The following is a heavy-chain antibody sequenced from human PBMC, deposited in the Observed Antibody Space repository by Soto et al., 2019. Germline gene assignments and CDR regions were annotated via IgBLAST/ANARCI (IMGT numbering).Heavy chain of an antibody. CDR3: ARHGLVVPAAIY. J-gene: IGHJ4*02. CDR2: IYYSGST. CDR1: GGSISSGGYY. V-gene: IGHV4-31*03. Sequence: PSETLSLTCTVSGGSISSGGYYWSWIRQHPGKGLEWIGYIYYSGSTYYNPSLKSRVTISVDTSKNQFSLKLSSVTAADTAVYYCARHGLVVPAAIYWGQGTLVTVSS. D-gene: IGHD2-2*01.